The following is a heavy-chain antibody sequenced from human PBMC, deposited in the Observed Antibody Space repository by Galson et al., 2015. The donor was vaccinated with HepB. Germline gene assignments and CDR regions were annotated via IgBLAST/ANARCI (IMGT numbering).Heavy chain of an antibody. Sequence: SLRLSCAASGFTFSSYWMSWVRQAPGKGLEWVANIKQDGSEKYYVDSVKGRFTISRDNAKNSLYLQMNSLRAEDTAVYYCARDERDVLLWFGVGYYFDCWGQGTLLTVSS. CDR3: ARDERDVLLWFGVGYYFDC. CDR2: IKQDGSEK. J-gene: IGHJ4*02. CDR1: GFTFSSYW. D-gene: IGHD3-10*01. V-gene: IGHV3-7*03.